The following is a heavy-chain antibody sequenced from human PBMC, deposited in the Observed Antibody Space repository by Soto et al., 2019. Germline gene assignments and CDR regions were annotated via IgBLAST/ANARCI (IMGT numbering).Heavy chain of an antibody. J-gene: IGHJ4*02. CDR2: IPSGSGTI. CDR1: GFTFSYHN. Sequence: EVQLVESGGGLVQPGGSLRLSCAASGFTFSYHNMNWVRQAPGKGLEWISYIPSGSGTIYYADSVKGRLTISRDNAKSSLYLQMTSLRAEDTAVYYCRREMGDPPARGCDYWGPGALVPVSS. V-gene: IGHV3-48*01. CDR3: RREMGDPPARGCDY. D-gene: IGHD2-21*02.